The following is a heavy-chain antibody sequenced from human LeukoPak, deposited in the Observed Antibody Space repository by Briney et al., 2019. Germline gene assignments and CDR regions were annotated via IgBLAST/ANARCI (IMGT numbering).Heavy chain of an antibody. Sequence: GGSLRLSCAASGFSFSSYAMNWVRQPSGKGLEWVSAINFSGENTYYADSVKGRFTIFRDTSRNTLYLQMHSLRAEDTAVYYCARVISTSSFRCSDYWGQGTLVTVSS. CDR1: GFSFSSYA. V-gene: IGHV3-23*01. CDR2: INFSGENT. CDR3: ARVISTSSFRCSDY. J-gene: IGHJ4*02. D-gene: IGHD6-6*01.